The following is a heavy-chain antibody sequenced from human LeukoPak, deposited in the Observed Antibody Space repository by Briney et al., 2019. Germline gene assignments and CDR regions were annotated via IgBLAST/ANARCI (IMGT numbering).Heavy chain of an antibody. CDR2: ISAYNGNT. V-gene: IGHV1-18*01. J-gene: IGHJ6*02. CDR3: ARDQLERYYCYYGMDV. CDR1: GYTFTSYG. Sequence: ASVKVSCKASGYTFTSYGISWVRQAPGQGLEWMGWISAYNGNTNYAQKLQGRVTMTTDTSTSTAYMELRSLRSDDTAVYYCARDQLERYYCYYGMDVWGQGTTVTVSS. D-gene: IGHD6-13*01.